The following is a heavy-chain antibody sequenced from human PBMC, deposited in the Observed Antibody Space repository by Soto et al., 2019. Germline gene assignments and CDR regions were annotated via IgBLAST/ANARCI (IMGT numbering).Heavy chain of an antibody. CDR1: GFTFSGSA. J-gene: IGHJ6*03. Sequence: EVQLVESGGGLVQPGGSLKLSCAASGFTFSGSAMHWVRQASGKGLEWVGRIRSKANSYATAYAASVKGRFTISRDDSKNTEYLQMNSLKTEDTAVYYCTRTPEYYDILTGYYYYMDVWGKGTTVTVSS. CDR3: TRTPEYYDILTGYYYYMDV. CDR2: IRSKANSYAT. D-gene: IGHD3-9*01. V-gene: IGHV3-73*01.